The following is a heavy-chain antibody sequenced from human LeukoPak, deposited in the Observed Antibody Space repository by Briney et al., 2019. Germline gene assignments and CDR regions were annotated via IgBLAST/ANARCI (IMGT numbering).Heavy chain of an antibody. D-gene: IGHD3/OR15-3a*01. V-gene: IGHV3-7*01. CDR2: IKEDGSGK. J-gene: IGHJ4*02. Sequence: GGSLRLSCAASGFTFSSYWMSWVRQAPGKGLEWVANIKEDGSGKYYVDSVKGRFTISRDHAKNSLFLQMNSLRVDDTAVYYCAKYRLIWLPAPVFDYWGQGTLVTVSS. CDR3: AKYRLIWLPAPVFDY. CDR1: GFTFSSYW.